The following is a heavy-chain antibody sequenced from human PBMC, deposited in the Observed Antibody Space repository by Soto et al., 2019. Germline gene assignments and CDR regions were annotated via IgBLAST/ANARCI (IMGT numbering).Heavy chain of an antibody. CDR2: INPGGGRT. CDR1: GYTFTGYY. CDR3: ARDVSGPGATYVMDV. Sequence: SVKVSCKASGYTFTGYYMHWVRQAPVQGLQWMGIINPGGGRTAYAQKFQGRVTLTRDMSTSTVYMELTSLTYDDTAVYYCARDVSGPGATYVMDVWGQGTTVTVSS. V-gene: IGHV1-46*01. D-gene: IGHD2-2*01. J-gene: IGHJ6*02.